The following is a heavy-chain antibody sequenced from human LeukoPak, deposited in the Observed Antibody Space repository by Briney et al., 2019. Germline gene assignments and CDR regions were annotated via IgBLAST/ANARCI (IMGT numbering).Heavy chain of an antibody. CDR1: GGSFSGYY. Sequence: PSETLSLTCAVYGGSFSGYYWSWIRQPPGKGLEWIGEINHSGSTNYNPSLKSRVTISVDTSKNQFSLKLSSVTAADTAVYYCARDHGIAVAGTIGKYYFDYWGQGTLVTVSS. D-gene: IGHD6-19*01. J-gene: IGHJ4*02. CDR2: INHSGST. CDR3: ARDHGIAVAGTIGKYYFDY. V-gene: IGHV4-34*01.